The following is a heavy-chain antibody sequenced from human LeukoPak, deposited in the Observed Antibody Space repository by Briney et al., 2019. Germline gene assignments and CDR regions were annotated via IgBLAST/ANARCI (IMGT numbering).Heavy chain of an antibody. J-gene: IGHJ4*02. D-gene: IGHD3-9*01. CDR1: GFTFSSHA. CDR2: ISGSGGST. CDR3: ARDKAGNDILTGHFDC. V-gene: IGHV3-23*01. Sequence: GGSLRLSCAATGFTFSSHAMGWVRQAPGKGLEWVSSISGSGGSTFYADSVKGRFTISRDNSKNTLYLQMNSLRAEDTAVYYCARDKAGNDILTGHFDCWGQGTLVTVSS.